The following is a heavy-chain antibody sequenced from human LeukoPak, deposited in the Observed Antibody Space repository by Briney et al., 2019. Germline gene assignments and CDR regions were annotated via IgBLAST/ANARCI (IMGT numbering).Heavy chain of an antibody. J-gene: IGHJ6*03. Sequence: GGTLRLSRAASGFTFSSYGMSWVRQAPGKGLEWVSAISGSGGSTYYADSVKGRFTISRDNSKNTLYLRMNSLRAEDTAVYYCAKGYGWEASYYYYYMDVWGKGTTVTISS. D-gene: IGHD1-26*01. CDR1: GFTFSSYG. V-gene: IGHV3-23*01. CDR3: AKGYGWEASYYYYYMDV. CDR2: ISGSGGST.